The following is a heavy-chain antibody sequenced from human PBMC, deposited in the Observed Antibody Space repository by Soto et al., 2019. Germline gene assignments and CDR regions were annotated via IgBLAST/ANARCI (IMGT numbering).Heavy chain of an antibody. V-gene: IGHV3-43*01. Sequence: PGGSLRLSCAASGFTFDDYTMHWVRQAPGKGLEWVSLISWDGGSTYYADSVKGRFTISRDNSKDSLYLQMNSLRTEDTALYYCAKDCYYGMDVWGQGTTVTVSS. J-gene: IGHJ6*02. CDR1: GFTFDDYT. CDR3: AKDCYYGMDV. CDR2: ISWDGGST.